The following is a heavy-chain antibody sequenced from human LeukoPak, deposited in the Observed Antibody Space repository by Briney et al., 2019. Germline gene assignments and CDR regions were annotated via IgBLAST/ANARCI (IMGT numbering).Heavy chain of an antibody. V-gene: IGHV4-34*01. Sequence: PSETQSLTCAVYGGSFSGYYWSWIRQPPGKGLEWIGEINHSGSTNYNPSLKSRVTISVDTSKNQFSLKLSSVTAADTAVYYCARGGSGPGRWYYYYYMDVWGKGTTVTVSS. CDR3: ARGGSGPGRWYYYYYMDV. CDR1: GGSFSGYY. D-gene: IGHD3-10*01. J-gene: IGHJ6*03. CDR2: INHSGST.